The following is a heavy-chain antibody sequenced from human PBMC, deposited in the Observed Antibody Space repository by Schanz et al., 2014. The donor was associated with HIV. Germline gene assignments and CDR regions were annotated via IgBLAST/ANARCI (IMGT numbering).Heavy chain of an antibody. D-gene: IGHD2-2*01. CDR2: ISGSGAGT. J-gene: IGHJ6*02. CDR3: AKDMGGVVPAAPFYYYGMDV. CDR1: GFTFSSYA. Sequence: EVQLLESGGGLVQPGGSLRLSCAASGFTFSSYAMSWVRQAPGKGLEWDSTISGSGAGTYYADSVKGRFTISRDNSKNTLFLQMNSLRAEDTALYYCAKDMGGVVPAAPFYYYGMDVWGQGTTVTVSS. V-gene: IGHV3-23*01.